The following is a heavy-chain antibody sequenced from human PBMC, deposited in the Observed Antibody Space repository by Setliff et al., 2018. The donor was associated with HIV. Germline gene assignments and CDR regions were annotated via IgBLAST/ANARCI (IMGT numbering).Heavy chain of an antibody. D-gene: IGHD5-12*01. CDR3: ARDGEWLRLGTYWYFDL. Sequence: SETLSLTCAVSGYSISSGYYWGWIRQPPGRGLEWIGNIYHSGSTYYNASLKSRVTISVDTSKNQFSLKLSSVTAADTAVYYCARDGEWLRLGTYWYFDLWGRGTLVTVSS. CDR1: GYSISSGYY. V-gene: IGHV4-38-2*02. J-gene: IGHJ2*01. CDR2: IYHSGST.